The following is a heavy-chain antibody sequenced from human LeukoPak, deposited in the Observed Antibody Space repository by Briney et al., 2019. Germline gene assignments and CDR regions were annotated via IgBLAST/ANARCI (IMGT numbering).Heavy chain of an antibody. D-gene: IGHD6-13*01. J-gene: IGHJ4*02. CDR1: GYTFTSYG. CDR3: ARDRKLAAAGSFDY. CDR2: ISAYNGNT. V-gene: IGHV1-18*01. Sequence: ASVKVSCKASGYTFTSYGISWVRQAPGQGLEWMGWISAYNGNTNYAQKLQGRVTMTTDTSTSTAYMELRSLRSDDTAVYYCARDRKLAAAGSFDYWGQGTLVTVSS.